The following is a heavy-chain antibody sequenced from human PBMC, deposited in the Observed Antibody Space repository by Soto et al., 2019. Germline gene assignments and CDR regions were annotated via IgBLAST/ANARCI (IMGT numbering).Heavy chain of an antibody. D-gene: IGHD3-9*01. J-gene: IGHJ6*02. CDR1: GYSFTSYW. CDR2: IYPGDSDT. V-gene: IGHV5-51*01. CDR3: ARHDNYDILTGYSRDRYYYGMDV. Sequence: GESLKISCKGSGYSFTSYWIGWVRQMPGKGLEWMGIIYPGDSDTRYSPSFQGQVTISADKSISTTYLQWSSLKASDTAMYYCARHDNYDILTGYSRDRYYYGMDVWGQGTTVTVSS.